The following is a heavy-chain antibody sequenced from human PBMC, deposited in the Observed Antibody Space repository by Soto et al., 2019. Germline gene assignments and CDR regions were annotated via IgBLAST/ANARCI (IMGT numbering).Heavy chain of an antibody. J-gene: IGHJ5*02. V-gene: IGHV4-38-2*01. D-gene: IGHD6-19*01. CDR3: ARDSYSSGWHRGWFDP. CDR2: IYHSGST. CDR1: GYSISSGYY. Sequence: AVSGYSISSGYYWGWIRQPPGKGLEWIGSIYHSGSTYYNPSLKSRVTISVDTSKNQFSLKLSSVTAADTAVYYCARDSYSSGWHRGWFDPWGQGTLVTVSS.